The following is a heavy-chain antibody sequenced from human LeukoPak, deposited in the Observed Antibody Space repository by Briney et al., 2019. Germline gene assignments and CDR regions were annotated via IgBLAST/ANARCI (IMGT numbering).Heavy chain of an antibody. CDR1: GGSISSYY. CDR2: IYYSGGT. J-gene: IGHJ4*02. D-gene: IGHD3-3*01. Sequence: SETLSLTCTVSGGSISSYYWSWIRQPPGKGLEWIGYIYYSGGTNYNPSLKSRVTISVDTSENQFSLKLSSVTAADTAVYYCARDHRAHYDFWSGPSGYFDYWGQGTLVTVSS. V-gene: IGHV4-59*01. CDR3: ARDHRAHYDFWSGPSGYFDY.